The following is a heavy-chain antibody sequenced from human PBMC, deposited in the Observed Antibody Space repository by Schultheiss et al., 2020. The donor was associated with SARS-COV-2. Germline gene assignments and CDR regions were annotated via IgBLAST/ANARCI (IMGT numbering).Heavy chain of an antibody. D-gene: IGHD2-21*01. CDR2: ISGSGGST. Sequence: GESLKISCAASGFTFSSYAMSWVRQAPGKGLEWVSAISGSGGSTYYADSVKGRFTISRDNSKSTVYLQLNSLRAEDTAVYYCARDAYHATFDIWGQGTMVTVSS. CDR3: ARDAYHATFDI. V-gene: IGHV3-23*01. CDR1: GFTFSSYA. J-gene: IGHJ3*02.